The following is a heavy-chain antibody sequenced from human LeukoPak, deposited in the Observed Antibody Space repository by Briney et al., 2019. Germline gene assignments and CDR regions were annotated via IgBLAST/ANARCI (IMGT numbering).Heavy chain of an antibody. V-gene: IGHV1-2*02. CDR2: INPNSGGT. J-gene: IGHJ4*02. D-gene: IGHD3-9*01. Sequence: ASVKVSCTASGYTFTGYYMHWVRQAPGQGLEWMGWINPNSGGTNYAQKFQGRVTMTRDTYISTAYMELSRLRSDDTAVYYCARETYSNILTGTDYWGPGTLVTVSS. CDR1: GYTFTGYY. CDR3: ARETYSNILTGTDY.